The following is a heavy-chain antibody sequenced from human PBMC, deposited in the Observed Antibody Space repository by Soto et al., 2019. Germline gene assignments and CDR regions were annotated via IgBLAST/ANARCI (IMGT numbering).Heavy chain of an antibody. V-gene: IGHV1-69*02. D-gene: IGHD3-10*01. CDR2: FNPILSFS. CDR1: GDTFNFYT. CDR3: ATRFGSGRRAFDY. J-gene: IGHJ4*02. Sequence: QVQLVQSGAEVKKPGSSVKVSCKASGDTFNFYTINWVRQAPGLGLEWMGRFNPILSFSNSALKVQGRVTLTADKYTSTAYMVLSSLSSEDTAIYYCATRFGSGRRAFDYWGQGALVTVSS.